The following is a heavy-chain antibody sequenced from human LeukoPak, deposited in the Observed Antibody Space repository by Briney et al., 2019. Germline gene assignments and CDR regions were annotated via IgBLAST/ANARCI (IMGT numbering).Heavy chain of an antibody. Sequence: SETLSLTCTVSGGSISSYYWSWIRQPPGKGLEWIGYIYYSGSTNYNPSLKSRVTISVDTSKNQFSLKLSSVTAADTAVYYCARDTPYYYYMDVWGKGTTVTVSS. CDR1: GGSISSYY. CDR3: ARDTPYYYYMDV. V-gene: IGHV4-59*01. J-gene: IGHJ6*03. CDR2: IYYSGST.